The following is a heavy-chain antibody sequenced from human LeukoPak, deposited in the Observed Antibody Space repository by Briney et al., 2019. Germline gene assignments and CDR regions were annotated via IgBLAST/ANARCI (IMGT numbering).Heavy chain of an antibody. J-gene: IGHJ4*02. CDR3: AKSKGAAQPASSVDY. D-gene: IGHD1-26*01. CDR1: GFTFNCYG. CDR2: IWYDGSNK. Sequence: PGGSLRLSCAASGFTFNCYGMHWVRQAPGKGLEWVAIIWYDGSNKYYPDSVKGRFTISRDNSKNTLYLQMNSLRAEDTGVYYCAKSKGAAQPASSVDYWGQGTLVTVSS. V-gene: IGHV3-33*06.